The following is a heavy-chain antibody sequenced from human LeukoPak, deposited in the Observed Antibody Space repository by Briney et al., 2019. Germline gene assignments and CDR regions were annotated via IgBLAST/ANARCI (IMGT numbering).Heavy chain of an antibody. Sequence: PGGSLRLSCAASGFTFSSYAMNWVCQAPGKGLEWVSLIGGSGGITYYADSVKGRFTISRDNSKNTLYLQMNSLRAGDTAVYYCAKIRYGGDSGLDYWGQGTLVTVSS. V-gene: IGHV3-23*01. J-gene: IGHJ4*02. CDR2: IGGSGGIT. CDR3: AKIRYGGDSGLDY. CDR1: GFTFSSYA. D-gene: IGHD2-21*01.